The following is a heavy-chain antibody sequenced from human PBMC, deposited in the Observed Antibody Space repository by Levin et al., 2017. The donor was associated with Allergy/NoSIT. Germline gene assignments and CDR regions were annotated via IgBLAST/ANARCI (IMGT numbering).Heavy chain of an antibody. Sequence: GGSLRLSCAASGFTFSSYWMHWVRQAPGKGLVWVSRINSDGRSTTYADSVKGRFTISRDNAKNTLYLQMNSLRAEDTAVYYCARIYGSGSYYSDYWGQGTLVTVSA. J-gene: IGHJ4*02. CDR2: INSDGRST. D-gene: IGHD3-10*01. CDR1: GFTFSSYW. CDR3: ARIYGSGSYYSDY. V-gene: IGHV3-74*01.